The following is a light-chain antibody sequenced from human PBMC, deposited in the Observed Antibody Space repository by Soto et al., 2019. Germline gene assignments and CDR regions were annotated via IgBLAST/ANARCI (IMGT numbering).Light chain of an antibody. V-gene: IGKV1-9*01. J-gene: IGKJ4*01. Sequence: IQLTQSPSFLSASVGDRVTITCRASQGISSYLAWYQQKPGKAPKLLIYAASTLQSGVPSRFSGSGSGTEFTLTISSLQPEDFATYSCQQLKSDRLTFGGGTK. CDR2: AAS. CDR1: QGISSY. CDR3: QQLKSDRLT.